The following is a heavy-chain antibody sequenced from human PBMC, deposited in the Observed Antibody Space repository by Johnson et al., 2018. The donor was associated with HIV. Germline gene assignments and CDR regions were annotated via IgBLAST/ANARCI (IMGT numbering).Heavy chain of an antibody. J-gene: IGHJ3*02. CDR3: ARDRKYSRSWQWGPDAFDI. D-gene: IGHD6-13*01. Sequence: EVQLVESGGGLVQPGGSLRLSCAASGFTFSSYDMHWVRQAPGKGLEWVSAIGTAGATYYPGSVKGRFTISRENAENSLYLQMNSLRAGDTAVYCWARDRKYSRSWQWGPDAFDIWGQGTMVTVSS. V-gene: IGHV3-13*01. CDR1: GFTFSSYD. CDR2: IGTAGAT.